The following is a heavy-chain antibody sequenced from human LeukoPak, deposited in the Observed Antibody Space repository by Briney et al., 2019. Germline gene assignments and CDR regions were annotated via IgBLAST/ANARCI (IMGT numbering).Heavy chain of an antibody. Sequence: ASVKVSCKASGYTFTSYYMHWVRQAPGQGLEWMGIINPSGGSTSYAQKFQGRVTMTRDTSTSTVYMELSSLRSEDTAVYYRARVVDYYDSSGSVDYFDYWGQGTLVTVSS. V-gene: IGHV1-46*01. CDR1: GYTFTSYY. J-gene: IGHJ4*02. D-gene: IGHD3-22*01. CDR2: INPSGGST. CDR3: ARVVDYYDSSGSVDYFDY.